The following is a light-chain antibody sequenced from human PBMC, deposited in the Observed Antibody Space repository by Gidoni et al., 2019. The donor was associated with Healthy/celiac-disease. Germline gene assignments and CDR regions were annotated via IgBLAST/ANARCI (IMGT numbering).Light chain of an antibody. Sequence: QSALTQPASVSGSPGPSITISCTGSSSDICDYDFVSWYQQHPGEAPQLVIYDVTNRPSGITDRFSGFKSGNTASLTISGLQAEDEADYYCSSYSITAPVVFGGGTRLTVL. CDR3: SSYSITAPVV. CDR2: DVT. CDR1: SSDICDYDF. J-gene: IGLJ3*02. V-gene: IGLV2-14*03.